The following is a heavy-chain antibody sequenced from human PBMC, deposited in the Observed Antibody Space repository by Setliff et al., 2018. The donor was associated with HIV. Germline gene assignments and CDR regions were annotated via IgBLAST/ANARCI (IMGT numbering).Heavy chain of an antibody. J-gene: IGHJ3*02. D-gene: IGHD2-21*02. CDR3: ARGRFHIVVVAAMNAFDI. CDR1: GYTFTSYG. CDR2: ISAYNGNT. V-gene: IGHV1-18*01. Sequence: ASVKVSCKASGYTFTSYGISWVRQAPGQGLEWMGWISAYNGNTNSAQKFQGRVTMTTDTSTSTAYMELRSLKSDDTAVYYCARGRFHIVVVAAMNAFDIWGQGTKVTVSS.